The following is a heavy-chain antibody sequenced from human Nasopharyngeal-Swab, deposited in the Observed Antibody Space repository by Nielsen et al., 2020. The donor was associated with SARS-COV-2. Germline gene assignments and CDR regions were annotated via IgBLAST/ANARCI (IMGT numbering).Heavy chain of an antibody. J-gene: IGHJ3*02. Sequence: SETLSLTCAVYGGSFSGYYWSWIRQPPGKGLEWIGEINHSGSTNYNPSLKSRVTISVDTSKNQSSLKLSSVTAADTAVYYCARHKVGSTMVRDDAFDIWGQGTMVTVSS. CDR2: INHSGST. CDR1: GGSFSGYY. V-gene: IGHV4-34*01. D-gene: IGHD3-10*01. CDR3: ARHKVGSTMVRDDAFDI.